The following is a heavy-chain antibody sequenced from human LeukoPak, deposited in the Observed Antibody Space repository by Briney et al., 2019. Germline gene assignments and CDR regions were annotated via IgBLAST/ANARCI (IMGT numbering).Heavy chain of an antibody. V-gene: IGHV3-30*04. CDR2: ISYDGSNK. D-gene: IGHD1-26*01. Sequence: GGSLRLSCAASGFTFSSYAMHWVRQAPGKGLEWVAVISYDGSNKYYADSVKGRFTISRDNSKNTLYLQMNSLRAEDTAVYYCTMDLNYSGGFDYWGQGALVTVSS. J-gene: IGHJ4*02. CDR3: TMDLNYSGGFDY. CDR1: GFTFSSYA.